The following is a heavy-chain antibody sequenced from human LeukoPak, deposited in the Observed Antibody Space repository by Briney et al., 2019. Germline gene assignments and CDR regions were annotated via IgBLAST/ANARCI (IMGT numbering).Heavy chain of an antibody. V-gene: IGHV4-59*01. CDR1: GGSISTYY. D-gene: IGHD4-23*01. Sequence: SETLSLTCTVSGGSISTYYWSWIRKPPGKGLEWIGYIYYSGSTNYNPSLKSRVTISVDTSKNQFSLKLSSVTAADTAAYYCARDKVTRGYYYYYGMDVWGQGTTVTVSS. CDR2: IYYSGST. J-gene: IGHJ6*02. CDR3: ARDKVTRGYYYYYGMDV.